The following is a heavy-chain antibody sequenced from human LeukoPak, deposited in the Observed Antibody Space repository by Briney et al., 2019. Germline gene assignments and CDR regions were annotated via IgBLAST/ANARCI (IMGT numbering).Heavy chain of an antibody. CDR3: AKGGSGSFPNWFDP. Sequence: GGSLRLSCAASGFTFDDYGMSWVRQAPGKGLEWVSGINWNGGSTGYADSVKGRFTISRDNSRNTLYLQMNSLRAEDTAVYYCAKGGSGSFPNWFDPGGQGPLVTVPS. CDR2: INWNGGST. V-gene: IGHV3-20*04. CDR1: GFTFDDYG. D-gene: IGHD1-26*01. J-gene: IGHJ5*02.